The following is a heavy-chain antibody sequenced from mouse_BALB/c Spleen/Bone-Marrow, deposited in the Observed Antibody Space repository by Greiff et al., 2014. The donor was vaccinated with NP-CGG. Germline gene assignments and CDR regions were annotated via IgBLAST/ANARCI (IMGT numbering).Heavy chain of an antibody. CDR1: GFSLTTYG. CDR3: ARNFIPPYWYFDV. CDR2: IWAGGST. J-gene: IGHJ1*01. Sequence: VKLVESGPGLVAPSQSLSITCTVSGFSLTTYGVHWVRQSPGKGLEWLGVIWAGGSTNYNSTLMSRLSISKDNSKNQVFLKMNSLQTDDTAIYYCARNFIPPYWYFDVWGAGTTVTVSS. D-gene: IGHD1-1*01. V-gene: IGHV2-9*02.